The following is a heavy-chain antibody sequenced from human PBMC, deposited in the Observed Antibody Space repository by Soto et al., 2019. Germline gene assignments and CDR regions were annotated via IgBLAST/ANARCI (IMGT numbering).Heavy chain of an antibody. V-gene: IGHV3-48*02. D-gene: IGHD6-19*01. CDR1: GFTFSTDI. Sequence: EVHLGESGGGLVQPGGSLRLSCVASGFTFSTDIMNWVRQAPGKGLEWVAHISTSGATRYYADSVKGRFTISRDNAKTSLYLQMDSLRNADTAVYYCARCFGSGFDYWGQGTLVTVSS. CDR3: ARCFGSGFDY. J-gene: IGHJ4*02. CDR2: ISTSGATR.